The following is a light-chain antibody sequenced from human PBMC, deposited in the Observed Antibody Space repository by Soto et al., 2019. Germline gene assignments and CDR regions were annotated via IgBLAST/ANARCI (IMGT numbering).Light chain of an antibody. CDR2: RNN. V-gene: IGLV1-47*01. Sequence: QSVLTQPPSASGTPGQRVTISCSGSSSNIGSNYVFWYQHLPGTAPKLLIYRNNQRPSGVPDRFSGSKSGTSASLAISGLRCEDETDYYCAAWDDSRSGVVLGGGTKVTAL. CDR3: AAWDDSRSGVV. J-gene: IGLJ2*01. CDR1: SSNIGSNY.